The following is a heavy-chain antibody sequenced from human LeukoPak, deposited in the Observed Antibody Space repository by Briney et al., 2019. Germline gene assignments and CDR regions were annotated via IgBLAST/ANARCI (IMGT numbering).Heavy chain of an antibody. Sequence: GGSLRLSCAASGFTFSNYWMHWVRQAPGKGLVWVSRINSDGINTSYADSVKGRFTISRGNVKNSVYLQMNSLRAEDTAVYYCAREAADSSGLDYWGQGTLVTVSS. D-gene: IGHD6-19*01. CDR3: AREAADSSGLDY. J-gene: IGHJ4*02. CDR2: INSDGINT. V-gene: IGHV3-74*01. CDR1: GFTFSNYW.